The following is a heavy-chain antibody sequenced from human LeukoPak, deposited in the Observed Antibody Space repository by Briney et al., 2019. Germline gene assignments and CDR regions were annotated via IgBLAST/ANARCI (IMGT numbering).Heavy chain of an antibody. V-gene: IGHV3-48*03. CDR2: ISSSGTNI. CDR3: ARDAMVRGVYFDY. D-gene: IGHD3-10*01. Sequence: PGGSLRLSCAASGFTFSSYEMNWVCQAPGKGLEWVSYISSSGTNICYADSVKGRFTISRDNAKNSLYLQMNSLRAEDTAVYYCARDAMVRGVYFDYWGQGSLVTVSS. CDR1: GFTFSSYE. J-gene: IGHJ4*02.